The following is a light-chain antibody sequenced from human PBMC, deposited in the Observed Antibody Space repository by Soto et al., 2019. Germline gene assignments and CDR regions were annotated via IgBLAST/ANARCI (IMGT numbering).Light chain of an antibody. CDR3: QQYHIYSGT. V-gene: IGKV1-5*03. CDR1: QTIDSW. CDR2: KAS. J-gene: IGKJ1*01. Sequence: DIQMTQSLSTLSASVGDRVTITCRASQTIDSWLAWYQQRPGKPPNLLIYKASTLASGVPSRFSGSGSGTEFTLTINSLQPDDFATYYCQQYHIYSGTFGQGTKVDIK.